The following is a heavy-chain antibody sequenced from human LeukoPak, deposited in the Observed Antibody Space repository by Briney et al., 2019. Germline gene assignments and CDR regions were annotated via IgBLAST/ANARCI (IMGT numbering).Heavy chain of an antibody. CDR3: ARDPTVLNYDFWSGYYDDAFDI. CDR1: GFTFDDYG. Sequence: GSLRLSCAASGFTFDDYGMSWVRQAPGKGLEWVSGINWNGGSTGYADSVKGRFTISRDNAKNSLYLQMNSLRAEDTALYYCARDPTVLNYDFWSGYYDDAFDIWGQGTMVTVSS. V-gene: IGHV3-20*04. D-gene: IGHD3-3*01. CDR2: INWNGGST. J-gene: IGHJ3*02.